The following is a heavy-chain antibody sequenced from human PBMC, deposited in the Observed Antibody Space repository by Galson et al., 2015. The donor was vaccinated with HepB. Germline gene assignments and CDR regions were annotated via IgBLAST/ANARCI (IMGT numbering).Heavy chain of an antibody. CDR1: GFTFSSYG. V-gene: IGHV3-30*18. CDR3: AKDRPRYSYSRSYYFDY. J-gene: IGHJ4*02. Sequence: SLRLSCAASGFTFSSYGMHWVRQAPGKGLEWVAVISYDGSNKYYADSVKGRFTISRDNSKNTLYLQMNSLRAEDTAVYYCAKDRPRYSYSRSYYFDYWGQGTLVTVSS. CDR2: ISYDGSNK. D-gene: IGHD2-15*01.